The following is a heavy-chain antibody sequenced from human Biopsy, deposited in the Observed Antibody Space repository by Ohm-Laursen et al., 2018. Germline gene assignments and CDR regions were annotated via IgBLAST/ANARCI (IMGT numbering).Heavy chain of an antibody. CDR2: ITNTGRTV. V-gene: IGHV3-11*01. CDR1: GFTFSDYY. CDR3: ARHLRYNDY. J-gene: IGHJ4*02. D-gene: IGHD3-9*01. Sequence: SLRLSCAASGFTFSDYYMNWIRQAPGKGLEWVSFITNTGRTVYADSVKGRFTISRDNADNSLHLQMKSLRAEDTAEYYCARHLRYNDYWGQGTLVTVSS.